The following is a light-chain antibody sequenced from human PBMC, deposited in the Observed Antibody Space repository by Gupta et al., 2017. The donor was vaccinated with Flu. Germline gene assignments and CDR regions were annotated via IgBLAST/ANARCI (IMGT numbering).Light chain of an antibody. CDR1: SSNIGNNY. CDR3: ATWDKSLSAGV. J-gene: IGLJ2*01. Sequence: KVTISCSGSSSNIGNNYVSWYQQLPGTAPKLLIYDNNKRPSGIPDRFSGSKSGTSATLGITGLQAGDEADYYCATWDKSLSAGVFGGGTKLTVL. V-gene: IGLV1-51*01. CDR2: DNN.